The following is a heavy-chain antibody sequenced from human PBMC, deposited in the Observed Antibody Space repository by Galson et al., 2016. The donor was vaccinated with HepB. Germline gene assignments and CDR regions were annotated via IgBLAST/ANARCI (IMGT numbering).Heavy chain of an antibody. V-gene: IGHV3-23*01. Sequence: SLRLSCAASGFSFYSFAMGWVRQAPGKGLEWVAGISDSGGNTWDADSVKGRVIITRDTSKNTLYLQLNRLRAEDTAVYYCAKVPLGERKVTFGAVWRKKGITFFDHWGQGTLVTVSS. J-gene: IGHJ4*02. D-gene: IGHD3-16*01. CDR3: AKVPLGERKVTFGAVWRKKGITFFDH. CDR2: ISDSGGNT. CDR1: GFSFYSFA.